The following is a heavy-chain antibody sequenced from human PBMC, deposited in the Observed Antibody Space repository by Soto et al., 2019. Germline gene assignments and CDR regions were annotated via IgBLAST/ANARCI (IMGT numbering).Heavy chain of an antibody. J-gene: IGHJ5*02. CDR3: ARNVPGTGWLDP. CDR2: INVGNGNT. CDR1: GYTFTSYA. Sequence: GASVKVSCKASGYTFTSYAMHWVRQAPGQRLEWMGWINVGNGNTKYSQKFQGRVTITRDTSASTAHMELSSLRSEDTAVYYCARNVPGTGWLDPWGQGTLVTVSS. V-gene: IGHV1-3*01. D-gene: IGHD2-8*02.